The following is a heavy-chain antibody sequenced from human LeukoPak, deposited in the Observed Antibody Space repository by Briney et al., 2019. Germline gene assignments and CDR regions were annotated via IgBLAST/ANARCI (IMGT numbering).Heavy chain of an antibody. D-gene: IGHD6-19*01. Sequence: SETLSLTCTVSGGSISSYYGSWIRQPPGKGLEWIGYIYYSGSTNYNPSLKSRVTISVDTSKNQFSLKLSSVTAADTAVYYCARSSGWYNAFDIWGQGTMVTVSS. J-gene: IGHJ3*02. CDR3: ARSSGWYNAFDI. V-gene: IGHV4-59*08. CDR2: IYYSGST. CDR1: GGSISSYY.